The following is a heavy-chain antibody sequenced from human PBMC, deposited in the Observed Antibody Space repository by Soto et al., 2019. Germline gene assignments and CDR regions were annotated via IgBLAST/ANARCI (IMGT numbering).Heavy chain of an antibody. Sequence: PGESLKISCKGSGYSFSTSWIGWVPQMSGKGLEWMGTIYPSDSDTRYSPSFQGQVIISADKSTSTAYLQWRSLKASDTAMYYCATRAEYYDFWSGYYGAWGQGTLVTVSS. V-gene: IGHV5-51*01. CDR2: IYPSDSDT. J-gene: IGHJ5*02. CDR1: GYSFSTSW. D-gene: IGHD3-3*01. CDR3: ATRAEYYDFWSGYYGA.